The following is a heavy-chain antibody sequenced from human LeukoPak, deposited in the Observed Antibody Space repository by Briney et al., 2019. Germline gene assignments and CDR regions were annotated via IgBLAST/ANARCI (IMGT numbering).Heavy chain of an antibody. Sequence: SETLSLTCTVSGGSISSYYWSWIRQPAGKGLEWIGRIYTSGSTNYNPSLKSRVTMSVDTSKNQFSLKLSSVTAADTAVYYCARHADFWSGGAFDYWGQGTLVTVSS. CDR3: ARHADFWSGGAFDY. D-gene: IGHD3-3*01. CDR1: GGSISSYY. J-gene: IGHJ4*02. CDR2: IYTSGST. V-gene: IGHV4-4*07.